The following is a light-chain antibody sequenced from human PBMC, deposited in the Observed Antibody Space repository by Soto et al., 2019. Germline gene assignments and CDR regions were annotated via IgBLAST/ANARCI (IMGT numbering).Light chain of an antibody. V-gene: IGLV4-69*01. CDR1: SGHSSYA. Sequence: QLVLTQSPSASASLGASVKLTCTLSSGHSSYAIAWHQQQPEKGPRYLMKLTSDGRHSKGDGIPDRFSGSSSGAERYLTISSLQSEDEADYSCQTWGTGIWVFGGGTKLTVL. CDR3: QTWGTGIWV. CDR2: LTSDGRH. J-gene: IGLJ3*02.